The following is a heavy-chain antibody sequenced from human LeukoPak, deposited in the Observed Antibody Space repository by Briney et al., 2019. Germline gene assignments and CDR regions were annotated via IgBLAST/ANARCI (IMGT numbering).Heavy chain of an antibody. V-gene: IGHV4-4*02. D-gene: IGHD3-22*01. CDR2: IHHSGTS. CDR1: GASISSVDW. Sequence: SETLSLTCAVSGASISSVDWWSWVRQPPGKGLEWIGEIHHSGTSIYNPSLTSRVTISVDKSKNQFSLKLSSVTAADTAVYYCARASYDSSGYYYAGAFDIWGQGTMVTVSS. CDR3: ARASYDSSGYYYAGAFDI. J-gene: IGHJ3*02.